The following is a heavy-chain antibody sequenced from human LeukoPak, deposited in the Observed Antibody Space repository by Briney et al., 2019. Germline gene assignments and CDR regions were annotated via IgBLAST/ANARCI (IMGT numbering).Heavy chain of an antibody. V-gene: IGHV1-18*01. CDR2: ISAYNGNT. CDR1: GYTFTSYG. Sequence: GASVKVSCKASGYTFTSYGISWVRQAPGQGLEWMGWISAYNGNTNYAQKLQGRVTMTTDTSTSTACMELRSLRSDDTAVYYCARGGSDFWSGRSSDYWGQGTLVTVSS. CDR3: ARGGSDFWSGRSSDY. J-gene: IGHJ4*02. D-gene: IGHD3-3*01.